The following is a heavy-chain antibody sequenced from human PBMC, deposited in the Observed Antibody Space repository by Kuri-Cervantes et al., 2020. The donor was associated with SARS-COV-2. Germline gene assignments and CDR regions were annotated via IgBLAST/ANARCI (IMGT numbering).Heavy chain of an antibody. CDR3: ASPVAGTLYFQH. CDR2: INPNSGGT. V-gene: IGHV1-2*02. J-gene: IGHJ1*01. Sequence: ASVKVSCKASGYTFTGYYVHWVRQAPGQGLEWMGWINPNSGGTNYALKFQGRVTMTRDTSTSTVYMVLSSLRSEDTAVYYCASPVAGTLYFQHWGQGTLVTVSS. D-gene: IGHD6-19*01. CDR1: GYTFTGYY.